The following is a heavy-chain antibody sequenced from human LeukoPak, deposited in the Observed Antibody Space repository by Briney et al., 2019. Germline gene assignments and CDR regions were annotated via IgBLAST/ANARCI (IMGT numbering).Heavy chain of an antibody. CDR1: GFSFSTYT. Sequence: GGSLRLSCAASGFSFSTYTMNWVRQAPGKGLEWVSAINGRGDSTFYADSVKGQFTISRDNSKSTVYLQMNSLRADDTAVYYWAKERQPGDYLKSDFGGQGPLVTVPS. CDR2: INGRGDST. CDR3: AKERQPGDYLKSDF. V-gene: IGHV3-23*01. J-gene: IGHJ4*02. D-gene: IGHD4-17*01.